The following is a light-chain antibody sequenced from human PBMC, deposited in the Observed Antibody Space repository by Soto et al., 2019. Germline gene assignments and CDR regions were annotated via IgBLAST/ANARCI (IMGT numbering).Light chain of an antibody. CDR1: STDVVSYDL. Sequence: QSALTQPASVSGSPGQSITIACTGASTDVVSYDLVSWYQQHPGKAPKVIMHEVTKRPSGVSNRFSGSKSGNTASLTISGLQADDEADYYCCSYAGNNVIFGGGTNLTVL. CDR2: EVT. V-gene: IGLV2-23*02. J-gene: IGLJ2*01. CDR3: CSYAGNNVI.